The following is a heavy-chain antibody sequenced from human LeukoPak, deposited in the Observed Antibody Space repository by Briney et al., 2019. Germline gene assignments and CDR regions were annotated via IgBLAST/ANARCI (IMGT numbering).Heavy chain of an antibody. J-gene: IGHJ4*02. CDR1: GFTFGDYA. Sequence: PGGSLRPSCTASGFTFGDYAMSWVRQAPGKGLEWVGFIRSKAYGGTTEYAASVKGRFTISRDDSKSIAYLQMNSLKTEDTAVYYCTREQTYYDSADYWGQGTLVTVSS. CDR2: IRSKAYGGTT. D-gene: IGHD3-22*01. V-gene: IGHV3-49*04. CDR3: TREQTYYDSADY.